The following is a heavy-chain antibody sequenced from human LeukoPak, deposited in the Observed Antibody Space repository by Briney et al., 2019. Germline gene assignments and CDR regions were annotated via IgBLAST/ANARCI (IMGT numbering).Heavy chain of an antibody. D-gene: IGHD1-26*01. V-gene: IGHV3-21*01. Sequence: GGSLRLSCAASGFTFSSYSMNWVRQAPGKGLEWVSSISSSNSYIYYADSVKGRFTISRDNAKNSLYLQMNSLRAEDTAVYYCARDGIVGATAFDYWGQGILVTVSS. CDR3: ARDGIVGATAFDY. CDR1: GFTFSSYS. CDR2: ISSSNSYI. J-gene: IGHJ4*02.